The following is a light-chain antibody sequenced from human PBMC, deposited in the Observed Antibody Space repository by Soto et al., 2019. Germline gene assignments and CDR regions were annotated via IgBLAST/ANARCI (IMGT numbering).Light chain of an antibody. Sequence: IVMTHSPATLSVSPGERATLSCRASQTVNSNLAWYQKKPGQAPRLLIYGASTRAPGIPARFSGSGSGTEFTLTISSLQSEDFAVYYCQQHNDWPWINFGQGTRLEIK. CDR1: QTVNSN. J-gene: IGKJ5*01. CDR2: GAS. CDR3: QQHNDWPWIN. V-gene: IGKV3D-15*01.